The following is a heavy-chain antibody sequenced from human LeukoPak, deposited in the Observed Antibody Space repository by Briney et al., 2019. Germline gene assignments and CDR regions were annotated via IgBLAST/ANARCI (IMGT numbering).Heavy chain of an antibody. CDR1: GFTFSSYA. Sequence: GGSLRLSCAASGFTFSSYAMSWVRQAPGKGLEWVSAISGSGGSTYYADSVKGRFTISRDNSKNTLYLQMNSLRAEDTAVYYCAKVSIHYYDSSGFDYWGQGTLVTASS. J-gene: IGHJ4*02. D-gene: IGHD3-22*01. CDR2: ISGSGGST. V-gene: IGHV3-23*01. CDR3: AKVSIHYYDSSGFDY.